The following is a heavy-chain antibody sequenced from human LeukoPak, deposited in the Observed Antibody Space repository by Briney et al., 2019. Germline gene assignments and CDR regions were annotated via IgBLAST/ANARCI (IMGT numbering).Heavy chain of an antibody. J-gene: IGHJ4*02. V-gene: IGHV3-74*01. D-gene: IGHD3-22*01. Sequence: PGGSLRLSCAASGFTFSSYSMNWVRQAPGKGLEWVSRINSDGSSTSYADSVKGRFTISRDNAKNSLYLQMNSLRAEDTALYYCAKDNYYDSSGYFDYWGQGTLVTVSS. CDR3: AKDNYYDSSGYFDY. CDR1: GFTFSSYS. CDR2: INSDGSST.